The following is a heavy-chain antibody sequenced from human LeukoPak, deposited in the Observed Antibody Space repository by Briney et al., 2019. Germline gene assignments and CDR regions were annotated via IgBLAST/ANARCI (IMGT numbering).Heavy chain of an antibody. Sequence: GGSLRLSCAASGFTFSSYSMNWVRQAPGKGLEWVSSISSSSSYIYYADSVKGRFTISRDNAKNSLYLQMNSLRAEDTAVYYRASGFLEWLWAFDYWGQGTLVTVSS. CDR2: ISSSSSYI. D-gene: IGHD3-3*01. J-gene: IGHJ4*02. CDR1: GFTFSSYS. V-gene: IGHV3-21*01. CDR3: ASGFLEWLWAFDY.